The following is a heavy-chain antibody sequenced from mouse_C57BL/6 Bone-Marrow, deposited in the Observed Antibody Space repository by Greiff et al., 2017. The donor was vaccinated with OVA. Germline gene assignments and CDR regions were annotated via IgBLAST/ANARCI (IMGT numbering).Heavy chain of an antibody. Sequence: VQLQQPGAELVKPGASVKLSCKASGYTFTSYWMHWVKQRPGQGLEWIGMIHPNSGSTNYNEKFKSKATLTVDKSSSTAYLQLSSLTSEDAAVYYCARRSSLNCGNYPAWFAYWGQGTLGTVSA. CDR3: ARRSSLNCGNYPAWFAY. CDR2: IHPNSGST. J-gene: IGHJ3*01. D-gene: IGHD2-1*01. CDR1: GYTFTSYW. V-gene: IGHV1-64*01.